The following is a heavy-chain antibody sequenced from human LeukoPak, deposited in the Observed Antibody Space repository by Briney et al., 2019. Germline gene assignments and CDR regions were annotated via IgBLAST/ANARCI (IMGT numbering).Heavy chain of an antibody. D-gene: IGHD4-11*01. CDR3: ARTRRPTVAPFDY. Sequence: KPSETLSLTCTVSGGSISSYYWSWIRQPPGKGLEWIGYIYYSGSTNYNPSLKSRVTISVDTSKNQFSLKLSSVTAADTAVYYCARTRRPTVAPFDYWGQGTLVTVSS. CDR2: IYYSGST. CDR1: GGSISSYY. J-gene: IGHJ4*02. V-gene: IGHV4-59*01.